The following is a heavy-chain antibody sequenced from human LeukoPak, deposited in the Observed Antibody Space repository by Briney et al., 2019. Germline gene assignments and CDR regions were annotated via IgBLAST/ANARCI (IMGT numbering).Heavy chain of an antibody. V-gene: IGHV5-51*01. CDR2: IYPGDSDT. J-gene: IGHJ3*02. CDR3: ASRYDYVWGSYRYTYAFDI. Sequence: GESLKISCKASGYSFTSYWIGWVRQMPGKGLEWMGIIYPGDSDTRYSPSFQGQVTISADKSISTAYLQWSSLKASDTAMYYCASRYDYVWGSYRYTYAFDIWGQGTMVTVSS. D-gene: IGHD3-16*02. CDR1: GYSFTSYW.